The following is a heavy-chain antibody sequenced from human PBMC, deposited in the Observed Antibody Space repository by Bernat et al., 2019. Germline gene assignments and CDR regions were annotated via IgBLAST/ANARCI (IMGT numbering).Heavy chain of an antibody. J-gene: IGHJ6*02. Sequence: QVQLVESGGGVVQPGRSLRLSCAASGFTFSSYAMHWVRQAPGKGLEWVAVISYDGSNKYYADSVKGRFTISRDNSKNTLYLQMNSLRAEDTAVYYCARDRSGYSPYYYYYGMDVWGQGTTVTVSS. D-gene: IGHD5-12*01. CDR2: ISYDGSNK. CDR3: ARDRSGYSPYYYYYGMDV. CDR1: GFTFSSYA. V-gene: IGHV3-30-3*01.